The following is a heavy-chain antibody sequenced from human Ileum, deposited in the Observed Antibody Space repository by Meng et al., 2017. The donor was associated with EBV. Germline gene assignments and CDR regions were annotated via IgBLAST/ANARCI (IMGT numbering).Heavy chain of an antibody. CDR3: ARYGTCGANSFYCFDP. Sequence: QVQLKPWGAGLLKPSETLSLTCGVYGGSFSNYYWTWIRQPPGKGLEWIGEISHTGTTKYNPSLKNRVTISLDTSNNQFSLNLNSVTAADTALYYCARYGTCGANSFYCFDPWGQGTLVTVSS. CDR1: GGSFSNYY. CDR2: ISHTGTT. D-gene: IGHD4-23*01. J-gene: IGHJ5*02. V-gene: IGHV4-34*01.